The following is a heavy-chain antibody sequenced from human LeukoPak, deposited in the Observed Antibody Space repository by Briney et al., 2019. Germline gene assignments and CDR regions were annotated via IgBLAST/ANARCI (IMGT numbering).Heavy chain of an antibody. V-gene: IGHV4-4*07. J-gene: IGHJ6*03. D-gene: IGHD1/OR15-1a*01. CDR2: IYTRGST. CDR1: GGSISSYY. Sequence: SETLSLTCTVSGGSISSYYWSWIRQPAGKGLEWIGRIYTRGSTNYNPSLKSRVTMSVDTSKNQFSLKLSSVTAADTAVYYCARDRRVNRNYYYYYYMDVWGKGTTVTVSS. CDR3: ARDRRVNRNYYYYYYMDV.